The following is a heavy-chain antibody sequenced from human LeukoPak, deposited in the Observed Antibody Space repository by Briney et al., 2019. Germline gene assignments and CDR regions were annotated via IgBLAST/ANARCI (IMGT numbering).Heavy chain of an antibody. J-gene: IGHJ4*02. Sequence: PGGSLRLSCAASGFTFSSYGMRWVRQAPGKGLEWVAVISYDGSNKYYADSVKGRFTISRDNSKNTLYLQMNSLRAEDTAVYYCAKAKFSGVSGSYLYYFDYWGQGTLVTVSS. CDR1: GFTFSSYG. CDR2: ISYDGSNK. V-gene: IGHV3-30*18. D-gene: IGHD1-26*01. CDR3: AKAKFSGVSGSYLYYFDY.